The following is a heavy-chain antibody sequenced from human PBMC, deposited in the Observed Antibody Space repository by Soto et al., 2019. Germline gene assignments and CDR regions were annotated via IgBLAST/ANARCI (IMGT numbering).Heavy chain of an antibody. Sequence: PSETLSLTCSVSGGSIRGSYCSWIRQPPEKGLEWIASISYTGSATHNPSLKSRVSVSVDTTENQCSLKLTSVTAADTATDYCATGGGWLNNSNLRGLYFDYWGQGALVTVSS. J-gene: IGHJ4*02. CDR1: GGSIRGSY. V-gene: IGHV4-59*01. CDR3: ATGGGWLNNSNLRGLYFDY. CDR2: ISYTGSA. D-gene: IGHD3-16*01.